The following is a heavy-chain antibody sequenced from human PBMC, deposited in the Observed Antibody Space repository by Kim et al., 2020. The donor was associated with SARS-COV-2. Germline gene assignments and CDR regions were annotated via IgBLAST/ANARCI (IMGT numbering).Heavy chain of an antibody. D-gene: IGHD4-17*01. J-gene: IGHJ5*02. CDR2: ISVGGSSST. Sequence: GGSLRLSCAASGFVFNSYAMSWVRQAPGKGLEWVSSISVGGSSSTYYADSVQCRFIISRDNSKNTLYLVMNNLRAEDTAIYFCAKMGTTVLTPIPAWGQGTLVTVSS. V-gene: IGHV3-23*01. CDR1: GFVFNSYA. CDR3: AKMGTTVLTPIPA.